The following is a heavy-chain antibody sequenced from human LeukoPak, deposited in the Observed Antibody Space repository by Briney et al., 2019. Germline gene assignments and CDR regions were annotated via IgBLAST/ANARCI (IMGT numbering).Heavy chain of an antibody. CDR3: ARLPYYYDSSGYYPNAFDI. V-gene: IGHV4-38-2*01. CDR2: IYHSGST. J-gene: IGHJ3*02. Sequence: SETLSLTCAVSGYSISSGYYWGWIRQPPGKGLEWIGSIYHSGSTYYNPSLKSRVTISVDTSKNQFSLKLSSVTAADTAVYYCARLPYYYDSSGYYPNAFDIWGQGTMVTVSS. D-gene: IGHD3-22*01. CDR1: GYSISSGYY.